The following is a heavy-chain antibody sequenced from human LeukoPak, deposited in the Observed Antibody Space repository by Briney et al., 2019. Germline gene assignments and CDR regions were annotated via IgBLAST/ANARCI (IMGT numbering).Heavy chain of an antibody. CDR1: GFTFSSYA. CDR3: ARGNFGYSGYDYGDYEDY. CDR2: ISYDGSNK. Sequence: GGSLRLSCAASGFTFSSYAMHWVRQAPGKGLEWVAGISYDGSNKYYADSVKGRFTISRDNSKNTLYLQMNSLRAEDTAVYYCARGNFGYSGYDYGDYEDYWGQGTLVTVSS. J-gene: IGHJ4*02. V-gene: IGHV3-30-3*01. D-gene: IGHD5-12*01.